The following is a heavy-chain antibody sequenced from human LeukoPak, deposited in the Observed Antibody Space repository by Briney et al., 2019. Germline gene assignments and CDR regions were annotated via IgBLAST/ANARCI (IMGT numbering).Heavy chain of an antibody. CDR1: GFTFSSYA. CDR2: ITYSGGNT. J-gene: IGHJ3*02. V-gene: IGHV3-23*01. D-gene: IGHD3-9*01. Sequence: PGGSLRLSCAASGFTFSSYAMSWVRQAPGEGLEWVSTITYSGGNTYYADSVKGRFTISRDNSKNTLYLQMKTLRAEDTAVYYCARDRRYFDWLHDAFDIWGQGTMVTVSS. CDR3: ARDRRYFDWLHDAFDI.